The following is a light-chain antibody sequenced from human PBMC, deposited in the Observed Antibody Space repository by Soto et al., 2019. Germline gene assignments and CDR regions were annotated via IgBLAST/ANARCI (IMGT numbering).Light chain of an antibody. J-gene: IGKJ4*01. CDR2: WSS. CDR1: QTLLSSSDNRNY. CDR3: QQYFAAPLT. V-gene: IGKV4-1*01. Sequence: DIVLTQSPDSLAVSVGERAAINCKSSQTLLSSSDNRNYLGWFQQKPGQPPRLLFSWSSTREFGVPDRFSGSGSGTDFTLTINSLQPEDVAVYYCQQYFAAPLTFGGGTK.